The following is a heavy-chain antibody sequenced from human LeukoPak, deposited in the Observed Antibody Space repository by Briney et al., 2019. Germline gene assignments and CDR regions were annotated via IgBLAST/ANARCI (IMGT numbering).Heavy chain of an antibody. CDR1: GFPFNAYN. V-gene: IGHV3-30*02. J-gene: IGHJ4*02. D-gene: IGHD3-16*02. CDR3: AKDGGRYRFDY. Sequence: PGGSLRLSCAAPGFPFNAYNIHWIRQAPSRGLEWVSFIRNDETEIHYADFAKGRFTISRDKSKNSVFLQMNSLRPDDTAVYYCAKDGGRYRFDYWGQGTMVTVSS. CDR2: IRNDETEI.